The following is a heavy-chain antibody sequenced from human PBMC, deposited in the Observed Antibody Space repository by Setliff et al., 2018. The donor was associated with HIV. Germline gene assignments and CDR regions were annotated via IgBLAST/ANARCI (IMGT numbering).Heavy chain of an antibody. D-gene: IGHD2-2*01. CDR1: GGTFSSYA. J-gene: IGHJ6*02. Sequence: ASVKVSCKASGGTFSSYAISWVRQAPGQGLEWMGWISAYNGNTKYAQKFQGRVTMTTDTSTSTAYMELRSLRSDDTAVYYCARDHCSSSGCYEYSYYGMDVWGQGTTVTVSS. CDR2: ISAYNGNT. V-gene: IGHV1-18*01. CDR3: ARDHCSSSGCYEYSYYGMDV.